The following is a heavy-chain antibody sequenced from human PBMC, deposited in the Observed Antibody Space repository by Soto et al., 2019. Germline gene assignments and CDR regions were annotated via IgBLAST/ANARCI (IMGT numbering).Heavy chain of an antibody. D-gene: IGHD3-3*01. CDR1: GGSISSYY. J-gene: IGHJ5*02. Sequence: SETLSLTCTVSGGSISSYYWSWIRQPPGKGLEWIGYIYYSGSTNYNPSLKSRVTISVDTSKNQFSLKLSSVTAADTAVYYFASVLFGRGTWFDPWGQGTLVTVSS. CDR3: ASVLFGRGTWFDP. CDR2: IYYSGST. V-gene: IGHV4-59*01.